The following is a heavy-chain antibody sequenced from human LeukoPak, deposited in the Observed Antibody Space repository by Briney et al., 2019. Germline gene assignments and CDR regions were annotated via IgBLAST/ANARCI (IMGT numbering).Heavy chain of an antibody. V-gene: IGHV3-30*18. Sequence: PGGSLRLSCAASGFTFSSYGMHWVRQAPGKGLEWVAVISYDGSSKYYADSVKGRFTISRDNSKNTLYLQMNSLRAEDTAVYYCAKATGEYYDTWGQGTLVTVSS. CDR1: GFTFSSYG. CDR3: AKATGEYYDT. J-gene: IGHJ4*02. D-gene: IGHD3-22*01. CDR2: ISYDGSSK.